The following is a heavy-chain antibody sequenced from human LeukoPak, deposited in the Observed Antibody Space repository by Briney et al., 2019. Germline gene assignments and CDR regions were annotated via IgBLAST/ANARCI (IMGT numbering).Heavy chain of an antibody. D-gene: IGHD2-2*01. CDR3: AKDGGYCSSTSCYELDY. V-gene: IGHV3-23*01. CDR1: GFTFSSYA. Sequence: GGSLRLSCAASGFTFSSYAMSWVRQAPGKGLEGVSAISGSGGSTYYADPVKGRFTISRDNSKNTLYLQMNSLRAEDTAVYYCAKDGGYCSSTSCYELDYWGQGTLVTVPS. J-gene: IGHJ4*02. CDR2: ISGSGGST.